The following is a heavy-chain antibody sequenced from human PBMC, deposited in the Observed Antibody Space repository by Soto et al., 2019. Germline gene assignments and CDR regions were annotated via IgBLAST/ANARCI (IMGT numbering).Heavy chain of an antibody. V-gene: IGHV3-23*01. J-gene: IGHJ4*02. Sequence: EVQLLESGGGLVQPGGSLRVSCAASGFTFRNFVMSWVRQAPGKGLEWVSAIRGSGGETFYADSVQGRFTISRDNYKNTLYLQMNSMSDEDTALYFCAQDRGWGVVSPSPDYWGRGTLVTVSS. D-gene: IGHD2-21*01. CDR2: IRGSGGET. CDR1: GFTFRNFV. CDR3: AQDRGWGVVSPSPDY.